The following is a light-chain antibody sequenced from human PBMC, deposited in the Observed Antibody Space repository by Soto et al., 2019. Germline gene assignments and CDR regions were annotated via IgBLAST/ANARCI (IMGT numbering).Light chain of an antibody. V-gene: IGLV2-23*02. CDR1: SSDIGSYNL. Sequence: QSALTQPASVSGSPGRSITISCTGTSSDIGSYNLVSWYQQHPGKAPKLMIYEVSKRPSGLSNRFSGSKSGNTASLTISGLQAEDEADYYCCSYADSTTLVVFGGGTKLTVL. CDR2: EVS. J-gene: IGLJ2*01. CDR3: CSYADSTTLVV.